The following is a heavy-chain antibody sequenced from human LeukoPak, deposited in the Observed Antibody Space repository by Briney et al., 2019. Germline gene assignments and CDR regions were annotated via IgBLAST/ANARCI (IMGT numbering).Heavy chain of an antibody. CDR3: ARGWRTFDY. CDR1: GFTFSSYG. J-gene: IGHJ4*02. V-gene: IGHV3-33*01. CDR2: IWYDGGNK. Sequence: GRSLRLSCAASGFTFSSYGMHWVRQAPGKGLEWVAVIWYDGGNKYYADSVKGRVAISRDNSKNTLYLQMNSLRAEDTAVYYCARGWRTFDYWGQGTLVTVSS. D-gene: IGHD3-3*01.